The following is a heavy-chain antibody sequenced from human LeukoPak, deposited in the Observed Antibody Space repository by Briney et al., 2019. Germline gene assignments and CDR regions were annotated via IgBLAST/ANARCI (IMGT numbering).Heavy chain of an antibody. CDR1: GGTFSSYA. CDR2: MNPNSGNT. J-gene: IGHJ3*02. Sequence: GASVKVSCKASGGTFSSYAISWVRQAPGQGLEWMGWMNPNSGNTGYAQKFQGRVTMTRNTSISTAYMELSSLRSEDTAVYYCARAGYYYDSSGYPVHAFDIWGQGTMVTVSS. V-gene: IGHV1-8*02. CDR3: ARAGYYYDSSGYPVHAFDI. D-gene: IGHD3-22*01.